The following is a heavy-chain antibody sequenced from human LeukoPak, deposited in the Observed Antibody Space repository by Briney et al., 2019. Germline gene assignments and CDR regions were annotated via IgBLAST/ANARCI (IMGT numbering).Heavy chain of an antibody. D-gene: IGHD2-21*01. J-gene: IGHJ5*02. CDR1: GFTFSSYG. Sequence: GGSLRLSCAASGFTFSSYGMHWVRQAPGKGLEWVAVVSYDGSSEYCADSVKGRFTISRDNSKNTLYLQMNSLRAEDTAVYYCARDRISAISRGWFDPWGQGTLVTVSS. CDR2: VSYDGSSE. V-gene: IGHV3-30*03. CDR3: ARDRISAISRGWFDP.